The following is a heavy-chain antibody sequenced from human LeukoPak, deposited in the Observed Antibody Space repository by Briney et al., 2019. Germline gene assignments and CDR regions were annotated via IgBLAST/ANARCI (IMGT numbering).Heavy chain of an antibody. CDR1: GYTFTGYY. V-gene: IGHV1-2*02. Sequence: ASVKVSCKASGYTFTGYYMHWVRQAPGQGLEWMGWINPNSGGTNYAQKFQGRVTMTRDTSISTAYMELSRLRSDDTAVYYCARELDYGGYESKIDYWGQGTLVTVSS. D-gene: IGHD5-12*01. J-gene: IGHJ4*02. CDR2: INPNSGGT. CDR3: ARELDYGGYESKIDY.